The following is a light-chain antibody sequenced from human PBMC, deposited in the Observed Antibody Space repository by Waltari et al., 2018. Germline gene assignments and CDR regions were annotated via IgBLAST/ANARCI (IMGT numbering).Light chain of an antibody. Sequence: QSVLTQPPSASATPGQSVTISCPGGTSHIGNKYVYWYQQLLGASPKLPVYRNDHRPSGVPDRFSGSKSDTSTSLTISGLRSEDEAEYYCASWDDSLSAYVFGTGTKVTVL. CDR2: RND. J-gene: IGLJ1*01. V-gene: IGLV1-47*01. CDR3: ASWDDSLSAYV. CDR1: TSHIGNKY.